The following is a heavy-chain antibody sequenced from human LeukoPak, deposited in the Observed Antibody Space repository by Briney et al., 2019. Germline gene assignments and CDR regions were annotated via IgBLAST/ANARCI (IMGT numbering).Heavy chain of an antibody. CDR1: GVTFSSYA. J-gene: IGHJ4*02. CDR2: ITSSSAYI. D-gene: IGHD4-17*01. V-gene: IGHV3-21*01. CDR3: AKVSGDYYHTVES. Sequence: GGSLRLSCAASGVTFSSYAMSWVRQAPGKGLEWVSSITSSSAYIYYADSVKGRFTISRDNAKNSLFLQMNSLRAEDTAIYYCAKVSGDYYHTVESWGQGTLVTVSS.